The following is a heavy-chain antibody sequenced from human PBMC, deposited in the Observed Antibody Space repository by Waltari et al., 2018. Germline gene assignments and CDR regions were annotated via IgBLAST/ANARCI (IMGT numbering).Heavy chain of an antibody. CDR2: INHSGST. CDR1: GGSFSGYY. CDR3: ARGHSSSQVPFDY. Sequence: QVQLQQWGAGLLKPSETLSLTCAVYGGSFSGYYWSWIRQPPGKGLEWIGEINHSGSTNYNPSLKRRVTISVDTSKNQFSLKLSSVTAADTAVYYCARGHSSSQVPFDYWGQGTLVTVSS. J-gene: IGHJ4*02. V-gene: IGHV4-34*01. D-gene: IGHD6-13*01.